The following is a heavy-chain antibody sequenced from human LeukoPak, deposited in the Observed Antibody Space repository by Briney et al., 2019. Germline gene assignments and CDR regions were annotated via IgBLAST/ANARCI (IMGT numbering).Heavy chain of an antibody. CDR2: INHSGST. J-gene: IGHJ4*02. Sequence: SETLSLTCAAYGGSFSGYYWSWIRQPPGKGLEWIGEINHSGSTNYNPSLKSRVTISVDTSKNQFSLKLSSVTAADTAVYYCARGPSSRDYVWGSYPKNYFDYWGQGTLVTVSP. CDR1: GGSFSGYY. D-gene: IGHD3-16*02. CDR3: ARGPSSRDYVWGSYPKNYFDY. V-gene: IGHV4-34*01.